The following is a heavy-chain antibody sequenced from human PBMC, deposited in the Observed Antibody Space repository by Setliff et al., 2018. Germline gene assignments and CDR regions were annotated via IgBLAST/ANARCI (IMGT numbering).Heavy chain of an antibody. CDR1: GFTFSSHW. V-gene: IGHV3-74*01. CDR3: AKSLYFYDSSGYYYDRDYYYYMDV. Sequence: ETLSLSCAGSGFTFSSHWMYWVRQAPGKGLVWVSRINSDGSSITYADSVKGRFTISRDNAKNTLYLQMNSLRAEDTAVYYCAKSLYFYDSSGYYYDRDYYYYMDVWGKGPRSPSP. D-gene: IGHD3-22*01. J-gene: IGHJ6*03. CDR2: INSDGSSI.